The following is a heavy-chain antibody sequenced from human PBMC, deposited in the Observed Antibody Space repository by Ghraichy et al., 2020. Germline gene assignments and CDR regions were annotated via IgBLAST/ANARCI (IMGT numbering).Heavy chain of an antibody. D-gene: IGHD2-8*01. V-gene: IGHV3-48*02. CDR1: GFTFSNHS. CDR3: VRAPLISTKYYFDY. Sequence: GGSLRLSCAASGFTFSNHSMNWVRQAPGKGREWVSHLSSSSSIIYYADSVKGRFTISRDNANNSLYLQMNSLKDEDTAVYNCVRAPLISTKYYFDYWGQGTLVTVSS. CDR2: LSSSSSII. J-gene: IGHJ4*02.